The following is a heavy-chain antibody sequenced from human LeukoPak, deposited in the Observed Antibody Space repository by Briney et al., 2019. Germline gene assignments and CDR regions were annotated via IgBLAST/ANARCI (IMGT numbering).Heavy chain of an antibody. Sequence: GGSLRLSCAASGFTFSDHYMDWVRQAPGKGLEWVGRTRNKANSYTTEYAASVKGRFTISRDDSKNSLYLQMNSLKTEDTAVYYCARVSYDFWSGYHHDAFDIWGQGTMVTVSS. CDR1: GFTFSDHY. CDR2: TRNKANSYTT. D-gene: IGHD3-3*01. CDR3: ARVSYDFWSGYHHDAFDI. J-gene: IGHJ3*02. V-gene: IGHV3-72*01.